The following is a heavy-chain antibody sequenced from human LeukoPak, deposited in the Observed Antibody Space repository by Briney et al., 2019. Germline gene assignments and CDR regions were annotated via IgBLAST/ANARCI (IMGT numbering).Heavy chain of an antibody. CDR1: GGSISSYY. CDR2: IYYSGST. Sequence: SETLSLTCTVSGGSISSYYWSWIRLPPGKGLEWIGYIYYSGSTNYNPSLKSRVTISVDTSKNQFSLKLSSVTAADTAVYYCARTVVVPAAVLGRWFDPWGEGTLVTVSS. V-gene: IGHV4-59*08. CDR3: ARTVVVPAAVLGRWFDP. D-gene: IGHD2-2*01. J-gene: IGHJ5*02.